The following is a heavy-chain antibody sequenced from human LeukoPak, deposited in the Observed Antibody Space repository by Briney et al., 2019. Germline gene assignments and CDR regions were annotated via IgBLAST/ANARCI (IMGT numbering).Heavy chain of an antibody. Sequence: SRTLSLTCAISGDSVSADSAAWNWIRQSPSSGLEWLGRTYYRSQWYHDYAVSMKSRITITPDTSKNQFFLQLNSVTPEDTALYFCARASMFLGDIIDYWGQGTLVTVSS. CDR3: ARASMFLGDIIDY. V-gene: IGHV6-1*01. CDR2: TYYRSQWYH. CDR1: GDSVSADSAA. D-gene: IGHD3-16*01. J-gene: IGHJ4*02.